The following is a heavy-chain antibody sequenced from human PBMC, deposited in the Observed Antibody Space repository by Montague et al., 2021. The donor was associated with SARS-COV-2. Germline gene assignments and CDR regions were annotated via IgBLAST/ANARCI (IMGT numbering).Heavy chain of an antibody. J-gene: IGHJ4*02. CDR1: VGSISSNNCY. CDR3: ARDGFYYDRSGPSNFDY. V-gene: IGHV4-39*07. Sequence: SETLSLTCTVAVGSISSNNCYWGWIRQPPGKALEWIGSIYYSGXTXYXXXXKXRVTTSVDTSENQFSLKLSSVTAADTAVYYCARDGFYYDRSGPSNFDYWGQGTLVTVSS. D-gene: IGHD3-22*01. CDR2: IYYSGXT.